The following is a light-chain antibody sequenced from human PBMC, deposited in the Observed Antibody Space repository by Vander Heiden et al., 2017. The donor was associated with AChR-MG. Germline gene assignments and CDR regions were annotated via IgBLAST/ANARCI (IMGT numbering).Light chain of an antibody. CDR1: QSISSY. CDR2: AAS. Sequence: DIQMTQSPSSLSASVGDRVTLTCRTSQSISSYLNWYQQKPGEAPMLLIYAASSLPSGVPSRFSGSGSGTHVTLTISSLQPEDFATYFCQQSYGTPFTFGHGTKVDIK. J-gene: IGKJ3*01. CDR3: QQSYGTPFT. V-gene: IGKV1-39*01.